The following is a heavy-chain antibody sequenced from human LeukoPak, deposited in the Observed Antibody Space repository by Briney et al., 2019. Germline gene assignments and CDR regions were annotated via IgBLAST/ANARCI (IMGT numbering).Heavy chain of an antibody. V-gene: IGHV7-4-1*02. CDR1: GYTFTNHG. D-gene: IGHD3-10*01. CDR2: INTNAERP. Sequence: ASVKVSRKASGYTFTNHGMNWVRQAPGQGLEWMGWINTNAERPTYAQGFTGRFVISLDTSVNTAYLQINSLKAEDTAVYYCARHKLRSFGESPVYFFDYWGQGTLVTVSS. CDR3: ARHKLRSFGESPVYFFDY. J-gene: IGHJ4*02.